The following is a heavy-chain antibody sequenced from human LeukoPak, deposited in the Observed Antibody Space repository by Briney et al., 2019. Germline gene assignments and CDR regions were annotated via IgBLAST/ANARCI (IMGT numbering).Heavy chain of an antibody. V-gene: IGHV6-1*01. J-gene: IGHJ6*03. D-gene: IGHD4-11*01. Sequence: SQTLSLTCAISGDSVSSNSAAWNWIRQSPSRGLEWLGRRYYRSKWYNDYAVSVKSRITINPDTSKNQFSLQLNSVTPEDTAVYYCAREPYSNYYYYYYMDVWGKGTTVTVSS. CDR1: GDSVSSNSAA. CDR3: AREPYSNYYYYYYMDV. CDR2: RYYRSKWYN.